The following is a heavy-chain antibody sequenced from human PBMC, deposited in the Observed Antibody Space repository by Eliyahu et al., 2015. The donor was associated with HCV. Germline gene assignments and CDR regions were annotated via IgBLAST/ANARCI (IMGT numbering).Heavy chain of an antibody. CDR2: IYWNDDK. Sequence: TPTDPLTCTYTEFSLSTSGLGVGWIRQPPGKALEWLALIYWNDDKRYSPSLKSRLTITKDTSKNQVVLTMTNMDPVDTATYYCAHSQGLIAAAANWFDPWGQGTLVTVSS. CDR1: EFSLSTSGLG. J-gene: IGHJ5*02. V-gene: IGHV2-5*01. CDR3: AHSQGLIAAAANWFDP. D-gene: IGHD6-13*01.